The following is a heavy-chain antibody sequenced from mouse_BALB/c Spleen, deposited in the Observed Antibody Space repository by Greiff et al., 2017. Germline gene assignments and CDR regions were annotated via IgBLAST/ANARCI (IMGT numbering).Heavy chain of an antibody. V-gene: IGHV14-3*02. CDR2: IDPANGNT. D-gene: IGHD1-2*01. J-gene: IGHJ4*01. CDR3: ARDGHYAMDY. CDR1: GFNIKDTY. Sequence: VHVKQSGAELVKPGASVKLSCTASGFNIKDTYMHWVKQRPEQGLEWIGRIDPANGNTKYDPKFQGKATITADTSSNTAYLQLSSLTSEDTAVYYCARDGHYAMDYWGQGTSVTVSS.